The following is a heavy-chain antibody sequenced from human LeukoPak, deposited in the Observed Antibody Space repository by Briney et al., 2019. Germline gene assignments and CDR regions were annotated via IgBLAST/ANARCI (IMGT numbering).Heavy chain of an antibody. Sequence: GGSLRLSCAASGFTFSSYAMDWVRQAPGRGLEWVAVISYDGSNKYYADSVKGRFTISRDNSKNTLYLQMNSLRAEDTAVYYCARQGSDSSGLTPHFHDYWGQGTLVTVSS. CDR3: ARQGSDSSGLTPHFHDY. J-gene: IGHJ4*02. CDR2: ISYDGSNK. CDR1: GFTFSSYA. V-gene: IGHV3-30-3*01. D-gene: IGHD3-22*01.